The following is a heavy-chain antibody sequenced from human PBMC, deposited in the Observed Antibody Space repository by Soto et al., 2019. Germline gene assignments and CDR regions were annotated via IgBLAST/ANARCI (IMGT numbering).Heavy chain of an antibody. J-gene: IGHJ4*02. CDR3: ARDRDDYGSGNYYTRIDF. D-gene: IGHD3-10*01. CDR1: GGLFITYA. CDR2: IIPLFGTP. Sequence: QVQLVQSGAEVKKPVSSVKVSCKSSGGLFITYAISWLRTAPGQGLEWMGGIIPLFGTPNYAQRFQGRVTITADEYTSTAYMELSRLRSEDTAVYYCARDRDDYGSGNYYTRIDFWGQGNLVTVSS. V-gene: IGHV1-69*01.